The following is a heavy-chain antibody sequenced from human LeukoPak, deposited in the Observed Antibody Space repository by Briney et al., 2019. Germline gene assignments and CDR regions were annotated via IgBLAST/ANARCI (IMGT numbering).Heavy chain of an antibody. CDR2: IYYSGST. Sequence: SETLSLTCTVSGGSISSSSYYRGWIRQPPGKGLEWIGSIYYSGSTYYNPSLKSRVTISVDTSKNQFSLKLSSVTAADTAVYYCARESELAYCGGDCFDAFDIWGQGTMVTVSS. D-gene: IGHD2-21*02. V-gene: IGHV4-39*07. J-gene: IGHJ3*02. CDR3: ARESELAYCGGDCFDAFDI. CDR1: GGSISSSSYY.